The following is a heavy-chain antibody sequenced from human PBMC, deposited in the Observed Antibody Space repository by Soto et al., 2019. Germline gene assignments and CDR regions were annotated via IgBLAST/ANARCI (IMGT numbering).Heavy chain of an antibody. CDR1: GFTFSSYG. D-gene: IGHD6-13*01. V-gene: IGHV3-33*01. CDR3: ARDLLVYSSSWFEFDY. J-gene: IGHJ4*02. CDR2: IWYDGSNK. Sequence: PGGSLRLSCAASGFTFSSYGMHWVRQAPGKGLEWVAVIWYDGSNKYYADSVKGRFTISRDNSKNTLYLQMNSLRAEDTAVYYCARDLLVYSSSWFEFDYWGQGTLVTVSS.